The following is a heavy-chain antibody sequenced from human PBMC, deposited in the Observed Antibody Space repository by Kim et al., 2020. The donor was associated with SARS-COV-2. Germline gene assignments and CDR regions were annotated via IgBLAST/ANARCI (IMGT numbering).Heavy chain of an antibody. CDR2: IYYSGST. CDR1: GGSISSYY. D-gene: IGHD5-12*01. Sequence: SETLSLTCTVSGGSISSYYWSWIRQPPGKGLEWIGYIYYSGSTNYNPSLKSRVTISVDTSKNQFSLKLSSVTAADTAVYYCARLGRWLQEDYWGQGTLVTVSS. V-gene: IGHV4-59*08. CDR3: ARLGRWLQEDY. J-gene: IGHJ4*02.